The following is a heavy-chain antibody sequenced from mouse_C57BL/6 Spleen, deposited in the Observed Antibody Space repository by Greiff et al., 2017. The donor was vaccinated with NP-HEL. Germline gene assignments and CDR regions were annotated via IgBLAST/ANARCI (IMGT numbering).Heavy chain of an antibody. CDR1: GYTFTSYW. Sequence: QVQLQQPGAELVRPGSSVKLSCKASGYTFTSYWMDWVKQRPGQGLEWIGNIYPSDSETHYNQKFKDKATLTVDKSSSTAYMQLSSLTSEDSAVYYCARWGTTVVATHDYWGQGTTLTVSS. D-gene: IGHD1-1*01. V-gene: IGHV1-61*01. J-gene: IGHJ2*01. CDR3: ARWGTTVVATHDY. CDR2: IYPSDSET.